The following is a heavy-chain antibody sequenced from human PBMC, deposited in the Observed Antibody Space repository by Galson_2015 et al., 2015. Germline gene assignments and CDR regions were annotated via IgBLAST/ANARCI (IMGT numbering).Heavy chain of an antibody. D-gene: IGHD6-6*01. J-gene: IGHJ4*02. CDR2: ISYDGSNK. V-gene: IGHV3-30-3*01. Sequence: SLRLSCAASGFTFSSYAMHWVRQAPGKGLEWVAVISYDGSNKFYADSVKGRFTISRDNSKNTLYLQMNSLRPDDTAVYYCARVGGDKAARTWGYFDYWCQRTLFTASA. CDR3: ARVGGDKAARTWGYFDY. CDR1: GFTFSSYA.